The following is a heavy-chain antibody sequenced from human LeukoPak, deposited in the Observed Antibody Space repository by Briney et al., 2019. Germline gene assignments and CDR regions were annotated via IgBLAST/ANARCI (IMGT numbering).Heavy chain of an antibody. D-gene: IGHD6-19*01. J-gene: IGHJ4*02. CDR1: GFTFSSYA. V-gene: IGHV3-23*01. CDR3: ARDPGYSSGWSDY. Sequence: PGGSLRLSCAASGFTFSSYAMSWVRQAPGKGLEWVSGISGSGGSTYYADSVRGRFTISRDNSKNTLYLQMNSLRADDTAAYYCARDPGYSSGWSDYWGQGTLVTASS. CDR2: ISGSGGST.